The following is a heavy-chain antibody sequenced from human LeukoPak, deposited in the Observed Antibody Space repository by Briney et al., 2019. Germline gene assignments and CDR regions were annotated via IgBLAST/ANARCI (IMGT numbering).Heavy chain of an antibody. CDR2: IYHSGST. D-gene: IGHD6-19*01. CDR3: ARERVAGYDMDV. V-gene: IGHV4-4*02. CDR1: GGSISNSNW. Sequence: PSETLSLTCGVSGGSISNSNWWSWVRQPPGKGLEWIGEIYHSGSTNYNPSLKSRVTISVDKSKNQFSLKLSSVTAADTAVYYCARERVAGYDMDVWGKGTTVTVSS. J-gene: IGHJ6*04.